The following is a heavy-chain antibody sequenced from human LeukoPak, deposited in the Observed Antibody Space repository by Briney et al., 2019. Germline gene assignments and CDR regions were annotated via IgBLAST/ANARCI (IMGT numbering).Heavy chain of an antibody. J-gene: IGHJ5*02. CDR1: GGTFSSYA. Sequence: GASVKVSCKASGGTFSSYAISWVRQAPGQGLEWMGGIIPIFGTANYAQKFQGRVTITADESTSTAYMELSSLRSEDTAVYYCARDRNYYGSGRPGGRWFDPWGQGTLVTVSS. V-gene: IGHV1-69*13. CDR2: IIPIFGTA. D-gene: IGHD3-10*01. CDR3: ARDRNYYGSGRPGGRWFDP.